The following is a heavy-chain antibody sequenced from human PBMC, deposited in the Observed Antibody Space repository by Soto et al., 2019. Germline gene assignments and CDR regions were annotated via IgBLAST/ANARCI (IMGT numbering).Heavy chain of an antibody. J-gene: IGHJ4*02. CDR1: GFTFSRYW. CDR2: IKHDGSET. D-gene: IGHD6-19*01. CDR3: AGGSGWLSDS. Sequence: EVQLVESGGGLVQTGGSRRLSCAASGFTFSRYWRKWVRQAPGKGLEWVANIKHDGSETYYVDSVKGRFTISRDNAKNSLFLQMNSLRAEDTAVYYCAGGSGWLSDSWGQGALVTVSS. V-gene: IGHV3-7*05.